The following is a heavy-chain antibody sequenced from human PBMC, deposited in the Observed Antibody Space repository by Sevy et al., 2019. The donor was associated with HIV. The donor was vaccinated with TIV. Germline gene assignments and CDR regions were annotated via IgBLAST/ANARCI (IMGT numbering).Heavy chain of an antibody. CDR3: ARQGATRRGEFDY. J-gene: IGHJ4*02. Sequence: GGSLRLSCAASGFTFSSHWMSWVRQAPGKGLEWVANIKQDGSEKYYVDSVKGRFTISRDNAKNSLYLQMNSLRAEDTAVYYCARQGATRRGEFDYWGQGTLVTVSS. CDR1: GFTFSSHW. D-gene: IGHD1-26*01. CDR2: IKQDGSEK. V-gene: IGHV3-7*01.